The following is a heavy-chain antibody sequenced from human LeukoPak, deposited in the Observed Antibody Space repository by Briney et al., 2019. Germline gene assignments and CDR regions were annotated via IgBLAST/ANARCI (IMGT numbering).Heavy chain of an antibody. D-gene: IGHD5-18*01. J-gene: IGHJ4*02. Sequence: TSETLSLTCTVSSGSISSSSYYWGWIRQPPGKGLEWIGSIYYSGSTNYNPSLKSRVTISVDTSKNQFSLKLSSVTAADTAVYYCARQGGYSYGFWYFDYWGQGTLVTVSS. CDR1: SGSISSSSYY. V-gene: IGHV4-39*01. CDR2: IYYSGST. CDR3: ARQGGYSYGFWYFDY.